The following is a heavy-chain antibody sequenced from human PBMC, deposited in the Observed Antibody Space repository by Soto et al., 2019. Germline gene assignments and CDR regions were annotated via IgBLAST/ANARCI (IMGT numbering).Heavy chain of an antibody. J-gene: IGHJ4*02. V-gene: IGHV1-2*02. CDR1: GYTFTGCY. CDR3: ANLYYVDDY. D-gene: IGHD4-17*01. CDR2: INPNSGGT. Sequence: ASVKASCKASGYTFTGCYIHWVRQAPGQGLEGMGWINPNSGGTNYAQKFQGRVTMTRDTSISTAYMELSRLRSDDTAVYYCANLYYVDDYWGQGTLLPVYS.